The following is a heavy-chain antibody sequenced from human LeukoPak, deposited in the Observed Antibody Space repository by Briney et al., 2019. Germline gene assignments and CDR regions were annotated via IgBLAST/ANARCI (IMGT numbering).Heavy chain of an antibody. CDR1: GFTFSSYW. V-gene: IGHV3-7*01. Sequence: GGSLRLSCAASGFTFSSYWMSWVRQAPGKGLEWVANIKKDGSEKYYVDSVKGRFTISRDNAKTSLYLQMNSLRVEDTAVYYCARDLSGVTGYTYGRGIDYWGQGTLVTVSA. CDR2: IKKDGSEK. CDR3: ARDLSGVTGYTYGRGIDY. D-gene: IGHD5-18*01. J-gene: IGHJ4*02.